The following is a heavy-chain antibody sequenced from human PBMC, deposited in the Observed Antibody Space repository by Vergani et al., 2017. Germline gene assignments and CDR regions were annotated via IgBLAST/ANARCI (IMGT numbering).Heavy chain of an antibody. V-gene: IGHV4-61*02. Sequence: QVQLQESGPGLVKPSQTLSLTCTVSGGSISSGSYYWSWIRQPAGKGLEWIGRIYTSGSTNYHPSLKSRVTISVDTSKNQFSLTLSSVTAADTAVYYCARESWGLGGGFDYWGQGTLVTVSS. D-gene: IGHD7-27*01. CDR2: IYTSGST. CDR3: ARESWGLGGGFDY. J-gene: IGHJ4*02. CDR1: GGSISSGSYY.